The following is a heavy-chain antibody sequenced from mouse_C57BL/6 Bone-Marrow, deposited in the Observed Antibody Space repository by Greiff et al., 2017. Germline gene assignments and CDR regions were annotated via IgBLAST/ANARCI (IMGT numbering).Heavy chain of an antibody. Sequence: EVQLQQSGTVLARPGASVKMSCKTSGYTFTSYWMHWVKQRPGQGLEWIGAIYPGNSDTSYNQKFKGKAKLTAVTSASTTYMELSSLTNEDSAVYYCTRWGLRGAWFAYWGQGTLVTVSA. CDR2: IYPGNSDT. CDR1: GYTFTSYW. CDR3: TRWGLRGAWFAY. V-gene: IGHV1-5*01. D-gene: IGHD2-4*01. J-gene: IGHJ3*01.